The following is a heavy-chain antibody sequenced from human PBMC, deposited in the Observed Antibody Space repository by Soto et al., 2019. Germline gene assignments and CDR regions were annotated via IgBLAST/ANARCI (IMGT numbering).Heavy chain of an antibody. CDR3: ARHPGYYDILTGYPTYYFDS. D-gene: IGHD3-9*01. J-gene: IGHJ4*02. CDR2: IYYSGST. V-gene: IGHV4-31*03. CDR1: GASISSGGYY. Sequence: SETLSLTCTVSGASISSGGYYWTWIRQHPGKGLEWIGYIYYSGSTYSNPSLKSRVTISVDTSKNQFSLKLSSVTAADTAVYYCARHPGYYDILTGYPTYYFDSWGQGILVTVSS.